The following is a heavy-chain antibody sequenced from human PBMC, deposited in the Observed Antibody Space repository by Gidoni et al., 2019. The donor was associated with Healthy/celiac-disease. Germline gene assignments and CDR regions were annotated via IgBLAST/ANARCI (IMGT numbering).Heavy chain of an antibody. CDR2: ISSSSSTI. D-gene: IGHD5-12*01. Sequence: EVQLVESGGGLLQPGGSLRLSCAASGFSFSSYSMNWVRQAPGKGLEWVSYISSSSSTIYYADSVKGRFTISRDNAKNSLYLQMNSLRDEDTAVYYCARDIIVATIWYYCGMDVWGQGTTVTVSS. J-gene: IGHJ6*02. CDR1: GFSFSSYS. CDR3: ARDIIVATIWYYCGMDV. V-gene: IGHV3-48*02.